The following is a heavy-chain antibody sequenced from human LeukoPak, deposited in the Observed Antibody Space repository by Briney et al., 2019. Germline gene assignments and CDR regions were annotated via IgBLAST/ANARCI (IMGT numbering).Heavy chain of an antibody. CDR2: INHSGST. D-gene: IGHD2-2*01. V-gene: IGHV4-34*01. J-gene: IGHJ6*03. CDR3: ARGAVVVPAAIRRRSYYMDV. CDR1: GGSFSGYY. Sequence: PSETLSLTCAVYGGSFSGYYWSWLRQPPGKGLEWIGEINHSGSTNYNPSLKSRVTISVDTSKNQFSLKLSSVTAADTAVYYCARGAVVVPAAIRRRSYYMDVWGKGTTVTVSS.